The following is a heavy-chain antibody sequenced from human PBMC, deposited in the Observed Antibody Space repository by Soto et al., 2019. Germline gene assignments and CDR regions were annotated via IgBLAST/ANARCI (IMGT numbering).Heavy chain of an antibody. D-gene: IGHD1-26*01. CDR1: GYTFTGYY. CDR3: AREEWELHYYYYGMDV. CDR2: INPNSGST. Sequence: GASVKVSCKASGYTFTGYYMHWVRQAPGQGLEWMGWINPNSGSTNYAQKFQGRVTMTRDTSISTAYMELSRLRSDDTAVYYCAREEWELHYYYYGMDVWGQGTTVTVSS. V-gene: IGHV1-2*02. J-gene: IGHJ6*02.